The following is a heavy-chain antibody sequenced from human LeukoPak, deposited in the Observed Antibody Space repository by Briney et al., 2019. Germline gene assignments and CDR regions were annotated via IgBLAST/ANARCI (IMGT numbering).Heavy chain of an antibody. CDR3: ARDLYGVSHDY. D-gene: IGHD4-17*01. CDR1: GFTFSSYS. V-gene: IGHV3-53*01. CDR2: IYSSGST. Sequence: TGGSLRLSCAASGFTFSSYSMNWVRQAPGKGLEWVSVIYSSGSTYYADSVKGRFTISRDNSKNTLYLQMNSLRAEDTAVYYCARDLYGVSHDYWGQGTLVTVSS. J-gene: IGHJ4*02.